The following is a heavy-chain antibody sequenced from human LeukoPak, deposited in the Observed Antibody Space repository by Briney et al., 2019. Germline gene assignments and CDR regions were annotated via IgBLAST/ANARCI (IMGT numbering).Heavy chain of an antibody. CDR2: ISSNSSNI. CDR1: GFTFSNYS. Sequence: PGRSLRLSCAASGFTFSNYSMNWVRQAPGKGLEWVSAISSNSSNIYYADSVKGRFTISRDNAKNSRYLQMNSLRAEDTAVYYCARERALVYGMDVWGQGNTVTVSS. D-gene: IGHD2-8*02. CDR3: ARERALVYGMDV. V-gene: IGHV3-21*01. J-gene: IGHJ6*02.